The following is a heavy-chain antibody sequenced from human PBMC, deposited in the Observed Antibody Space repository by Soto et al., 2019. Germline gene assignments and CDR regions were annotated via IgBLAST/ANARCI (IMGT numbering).Heavy chain of an antibody. CDR3: ARRIAVAGHFDY. V-gene: IGHV4-59*08. CDR2: IYYSGST. Sequence: SETLSLTCTVSGGSISSYYWSWIRQPPGKGLEWIGYIYYSGSTNYNPSLKSRVTISVDTSKNQFSLKLSSVTAADTAVYYCARRIAVAGHFDYWGQGTLVTVSS. D-gene: IGHD6-19*01. J-gene: IGHJ4*02. CDR1: GGSISSYY.